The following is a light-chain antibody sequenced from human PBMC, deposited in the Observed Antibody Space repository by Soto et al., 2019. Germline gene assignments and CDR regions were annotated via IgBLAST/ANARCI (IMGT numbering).Light chain of an antibody. CDR2: AAS. CDR3: QRLNRYPYT. CDR1: QGISSY. V-gene: IGKV1-9*01. J-gene: IGKJ4*01. Sequence: IQLTQSPSTLSASAGERVTISCRASQGISSYLAWYQQKPGQAPKLLIYAASTLPSGIPARFSGSGSGTDFRLTISSLQDDYLDTYYRQRLNRYPYTFGGGTKVEIK.